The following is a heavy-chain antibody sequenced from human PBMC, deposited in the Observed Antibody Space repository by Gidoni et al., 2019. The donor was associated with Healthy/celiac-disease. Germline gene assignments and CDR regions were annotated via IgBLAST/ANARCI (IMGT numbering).Heavy chain of an antibody. Sequence: QVQLQESGPGLVKPSETLSLTCAVSGYSISSGYYLGWIRQPPGKGLEWIGSIYHSGSTYYNPSLKSRVTISVDTSKNQFSLKLSSVTAADTAVYYCARDLYYDSSGYFDYWGQGTLVTVSS. D-gene: IGHD3-22*01. CDR1: GYSISSGYY. CDR2: IYHSGST. J-gene: IGHJ4*02. CDR3: ARDLYYDSSGYFDY. V-gene: IGHV4-38-2*02.